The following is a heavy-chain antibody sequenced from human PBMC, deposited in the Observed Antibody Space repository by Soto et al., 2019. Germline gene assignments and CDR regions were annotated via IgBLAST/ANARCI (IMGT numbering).Heavy chain of an antibody. CDR2: IYYSGST. J-gene: IGHJ4*02. D-gene: IGHD6-19*01. CDR1: GGSISSYY. CDR3: ARASYSSGWYDFDY. V-gene: IGHV4-59*08. Sequence: PSETLSLTCTVSGGSISSYYWSWIRQPPGKGLEWIGYIYYSGSTNYNPSLKSRVTISVDTSKNQFSLKLNSMTAADTAVYYCARASYSSGWYDFDYWGQGTLVTVSS.